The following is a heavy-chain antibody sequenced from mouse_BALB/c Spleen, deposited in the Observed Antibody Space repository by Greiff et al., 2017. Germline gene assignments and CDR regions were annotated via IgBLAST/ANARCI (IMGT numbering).Heavy chain of an antibody. CDR1: GFTFSNYW. CDR2: IRLKSNNYAT. Sequence: EVMLVESGGGLVQPGGSMKLSCVASGFTFSNYWMNWVRQSPEKGLEWVAEIRLKSNNYATHYAESVKGRFTISRDDSKSSVYLQMNNLRAEDTGIYYCTSGDGYDGLDYGGQGTTLTVSS. D-gene: IGHD2-2*01. J-gene: IGHJ2*01. CDR3: TSGDGYDGLDY. V-gene: IGHV6-6*02.